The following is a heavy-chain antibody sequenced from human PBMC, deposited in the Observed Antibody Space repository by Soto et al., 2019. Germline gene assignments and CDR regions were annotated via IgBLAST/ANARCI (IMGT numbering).Heavy chain of an antibody. CDR3: AKEDSGFSGYMDV. CDR2: ITLHSDGI. CDR1: GFNFNDHG. D-gene: IGHD3-10*01. Sequence: EVQLVESGGGLVQPGRSLRLSCIASGFNFNDHGMHWVRQAPGKGLGWVSGITLHSDGIGYADSVKGRFTISRDNAKNSLYLQMNSLRVEDTALYYCAKEDSGFSGYMDVWGKGTTVTVSS. J-gene: IGHJ6*03. V-gene: IGHV3-9*01.